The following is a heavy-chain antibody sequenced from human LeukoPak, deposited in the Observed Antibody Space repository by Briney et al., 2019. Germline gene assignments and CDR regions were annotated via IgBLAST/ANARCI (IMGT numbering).Heavy chain of an antibody. CDR3: AGGYSGYHSLDY. CDR1: GGSISSSNYY. CDR2: IYYSGSP. D-gene: IGHD5-12*01. V-gene: IGHV4-39*02. Sequence: PSETLSLTCTVSGGSISSSNYYWGWIRQPPGKGLEWIGNIYYSGSPYYNPSLKSRVTISVDTSKNQFSLRLSSVTAADTAVYFCAGGYSGYHSLDYWGQGTLVTVSS. J-gene: IGHJ4*02.